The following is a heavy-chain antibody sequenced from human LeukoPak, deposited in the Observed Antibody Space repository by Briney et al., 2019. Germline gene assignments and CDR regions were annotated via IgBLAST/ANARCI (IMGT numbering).Heavy chain of an antibody. CDR2: IRYDGSNK. D-gene: IGHD3-22*01. J-gene: IGHJ4*02. V-gene: IGHV3-30*02. CDR1: GFTFSNYG. CDR3: ARDAGEVVISADYFDY. Sequence: GGSLRLSCEASGFTFSNYGMNWVRQAPGKGLEWVAFIRYDGSNKYYADSVKGRFTISRDNSKNTLYLQMNSLRAEDTAVYYCARDAGEVVISADYFDYWGQGTLVTVSS.